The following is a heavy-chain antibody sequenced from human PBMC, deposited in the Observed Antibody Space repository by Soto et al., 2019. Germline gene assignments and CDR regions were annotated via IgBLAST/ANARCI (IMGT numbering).Heavy chain of an antibody. J-gene: IGHJ4*02. Sequence: GGSLRLSCAASGFTFSSYSMNWVRQAPGKGLEWVSSISSSSSYIYYADSVKGRFTISRDNAKNSLYLQTNSLRAEDTAVYYCARDYEATLYYFDYWGQGTLVTVSS. V-gene: IGHV3-21*01. D-gene: IGHD5-12*01. CDR3: ARDYEATLYYFDY. CDR2: ISSSSSYI. CDR1: GFTFSSYS.